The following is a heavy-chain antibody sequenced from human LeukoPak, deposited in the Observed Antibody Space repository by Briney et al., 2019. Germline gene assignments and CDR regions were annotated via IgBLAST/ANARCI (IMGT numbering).Heavy chain of an antibody. CDR2: IWYDGSNK. CDR3: AKDAGGIAVAGTFPDY. J-gene: IGHJ4*02. D-gene: IGHD6-19*01. Sequence: PGRSLRLSCAASGFTFSSYGMHWVRQAPGKGLEWVAVIWYDGSNKYYADSVKGRFTISRDKSKNTLYLQMNSLRAEDTAVYYCAKDAGGIAVAGTFPDYWGQGTLVTVSS. V-gene: IGHV3-33*03. CDR1: GFTFSSYG.